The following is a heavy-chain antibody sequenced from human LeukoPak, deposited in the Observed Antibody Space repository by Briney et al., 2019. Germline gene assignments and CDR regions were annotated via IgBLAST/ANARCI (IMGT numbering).Heavy chain of an antibody. V-gene: IGHV3-21*01. D-gene: IGHD3-22*01. CDR1: GFTFSSYS. J-gene: IGHJ4*02. CDR2: ISSSSSYI. Sequence: GGSLRLSCAASGFTFSSYSMNWVRQAPGKGLEWVSSISSSSSYIYYADSVKGRFTISRDNAKNSLYLQMNSLRAEDTAVYYCAKDIGPAYDSSGYLDYWGQGTLVTVSS. CDR3: AKDIGPAYDSSGYLDY.